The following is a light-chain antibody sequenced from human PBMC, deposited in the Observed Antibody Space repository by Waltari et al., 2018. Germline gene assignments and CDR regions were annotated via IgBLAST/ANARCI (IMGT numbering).Light chain of an antibody. CDR2: EAS. J-gene: IGKJ4*01. CDR1: QSVSNF. CDR3: QQRSNWPPLT. V-gene: IGKV3-11*01. Sequence: EVVLTQSPATLSLSPGERATLSCRASQSVSNFLAWYQQKPGQAPRLHIYEASQRATGIPARFSGSGSGTDFTLTISSLEPEDFAVYYCQQRSNWPPLTFGGGTKVEIK.